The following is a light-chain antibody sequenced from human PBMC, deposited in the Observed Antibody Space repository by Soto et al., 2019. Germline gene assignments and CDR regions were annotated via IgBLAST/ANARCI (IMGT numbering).Light chain of an antibody. CDR3: QQFYDLPIT. J-gene: IGKJ5*01. CDR1: QDISDV. V-gene: IGKV1-33*01. Sequence: DIQRTQSPSALSASVGDRVTITCQASQDISDVLNWYQQQPGKAPKVLIYDASKLQTGVPSRFSGRGSGKDFTFTISSLQPDDSGTYYCQQFYDLPITFGQGTRLEIK. CDR2: DAS.